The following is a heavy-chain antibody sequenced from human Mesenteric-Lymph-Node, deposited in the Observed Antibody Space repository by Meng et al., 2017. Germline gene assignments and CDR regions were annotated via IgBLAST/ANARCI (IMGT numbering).Heavy chain of an antibody. CDR3: ARDRWDDSSGYHLIRFDY. CDR1: GFTFSSYS. Sequence: GESLKISCAASGFTFSSYSMNWVRQAPGKGLEWVSFISSSSSYIYYADSVKGRFTISRDNDKNSLYLQMNSLRAEDTAVYYCARDRWDDSSGYHLIRFDYWGQGTLVTVSS. J-gene: IGHJ4*02. CDR2: ISSSSSYI. D-gene: IGHD3-22*01. V-gene: IGHV3-21*01.